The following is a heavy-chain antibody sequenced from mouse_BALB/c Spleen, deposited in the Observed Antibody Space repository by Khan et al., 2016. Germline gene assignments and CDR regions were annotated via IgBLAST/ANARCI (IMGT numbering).Heavy chain of an antibody. CDR3: SRLDD. V-gene: IGHV5-4*02. Sequence: EVELVEPGGGLVKPGGSLKLSCAASGFTFSNYFMHWIRQTPEQRLEWVATINNGGSYTYYADSVKGRVTISTDNDKNNDYLQMSSLKSEDTALYYCSRLDDCGQGSSLPVSS. CDR2: INNGGSYT. CDR1: GFTFSNYF. J-gene: IGHJ2*02.